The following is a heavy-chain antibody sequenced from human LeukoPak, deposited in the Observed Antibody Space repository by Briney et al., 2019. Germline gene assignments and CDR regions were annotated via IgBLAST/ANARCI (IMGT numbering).Heavy chain of an antibody. Sequence: GGSLRLSCAAPGFIVSSNYIRWVRQAPGKGLEWVSVIYSGGSTYYADSVKGRFTISRDNSKNTLYLQMNSLRAEDTAVYYCARDLRVIKAFDIWGQGTMVTVSS. V-gene: IGHV3-53*01. CDR3: ARDLRVIKAFDI. CDR1: GFIVSSNY. CDR2: IYSGGST. D-gene: IGHD2/OR15-2a*01. J-gene: IGHJ3*02.